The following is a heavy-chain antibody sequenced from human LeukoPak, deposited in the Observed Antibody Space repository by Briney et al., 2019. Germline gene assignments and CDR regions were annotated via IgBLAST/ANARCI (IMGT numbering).Heavy chain of an antibody. J-gene: IGHJ5*02. D-gene: IGHD3-16*02. V-gene: IGHV1-69*01. CDR2: IIPIFGTA. CDR1: GGTFSSYA. Sequence: GSSVTVSCKASGGTFSSYAISWVRQAPGQELEWMGGIIPIFGTANYAQKFQGRVTITADESTSTAYMELSSLRSEDTAVYYCARERDYVWGSYRPNRPHNWFDPWGQGTLVTVSS. CDR3: ARERDYVWGSYRPNRPHNWFDP.